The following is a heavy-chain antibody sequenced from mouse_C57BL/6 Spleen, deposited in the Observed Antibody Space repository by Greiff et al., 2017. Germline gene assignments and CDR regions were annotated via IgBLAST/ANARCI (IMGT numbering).Heavy chain of an antibody. CDR2: IWTGGGT. D-gene: IGHD1-1*01. V-gene: IGHV2-9-1*01. Sequence: VQLKESGPGLVAPSQSLSITCTVSGFSLTSYAISWVRQPPGKGLEWLGVIWTGGGTNYNSALKSRLSISKDNSKSQVFLKMNSLHTDDTARYYCARIPITTVVATYYFDYWGQGTTLTVSS. CDR3: ARIPITTVVATYYFDY. J-gene: IGHJ2*01. CDR1: GFSLTSYA.